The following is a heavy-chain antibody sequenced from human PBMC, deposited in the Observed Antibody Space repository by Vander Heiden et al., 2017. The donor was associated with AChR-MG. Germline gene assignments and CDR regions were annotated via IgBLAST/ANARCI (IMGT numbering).Heavy chain of an antibody. CDR1: GGSISSSSYY. J-gene: IGHJ6*03. V-gene: IGHV4-39*01. CDR2: IYYSGST. Sequence: QLQLQESGPGLVKPSETLSLTCTVSGGSISSSSYYWGWIRQPPGKGLEWIGSIYYSGSTYYNPSLKSRVTISVDTSKNQFSLKLSSVTAADTAVYYCARHKEGYYYYYYYMDVWGKGTTVTVSS. CDR3: ARHKEGYYYYYYYMDV.